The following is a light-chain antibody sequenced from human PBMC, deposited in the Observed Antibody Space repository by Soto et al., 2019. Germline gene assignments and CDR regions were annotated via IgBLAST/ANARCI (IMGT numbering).Light chain of an antibody. CDR2: DAS. J-gene: IGKJ1*01. CDR1: QSVSSY. Sequence: EIVLTQSPATLSLSPGERATLSCRASQSVSSYLAWYQQKPGQAPRLLIYDASNRATGIPARFSGSGSGTDFTLTIISLEPEDFAVYYCQQRSNWPWTFGQVTKVEIK. V-gene: IGKV3-11*01. CDR3: QQRSNWPWT.